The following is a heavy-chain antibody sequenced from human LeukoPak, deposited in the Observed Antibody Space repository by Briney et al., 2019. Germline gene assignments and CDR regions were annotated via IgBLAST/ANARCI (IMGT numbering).Heavy chain of an antibody. D-gene: IGHD2-2*02. Sequence: PGGSLRLSCAASGFTFSSYTMNWVRLAPGKGLEWVSSISTRSDYIYYADSVKGRFTISRDNAKNSLNLQMSSLRAEDTALYYCARAYTLNWFDPWGQGTLVTVSS. CDR1: GFTFSSYT. CDR2: ISTRSDYI. CDR3: ARAYTLNWFDP. J-gene: IGHJ5*02. V-gene: IGHV3-21*01.